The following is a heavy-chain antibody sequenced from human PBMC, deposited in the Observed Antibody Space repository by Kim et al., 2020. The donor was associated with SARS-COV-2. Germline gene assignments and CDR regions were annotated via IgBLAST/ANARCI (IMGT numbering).Heavy chain of an antibody. D-gene: IGHD2-8*02. V-gene: IGHV4-39*01. Sequence: SETLSLTCTVSGGSISSSSYYWGWIRQPPGKGLEWIGSIYYSGSTYYNPSLKSRVTISVDTSKNQFSLKLSSVTAADTAVYYCARPREGYCTGGVCRDDAFDIWGQGTMVTVSS. CDR3: ARPREGYCTGGVCRDDAFDI. CDR1: GGSISSSSYY. J-gene: IGHJ3*02. CDR2: IYYSGST.